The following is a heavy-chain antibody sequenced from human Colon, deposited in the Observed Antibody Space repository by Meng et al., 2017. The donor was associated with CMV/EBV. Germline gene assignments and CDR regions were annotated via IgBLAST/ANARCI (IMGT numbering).Heavy chain of an antibody. CDR3: ARAPDIGGRPPGPFQY. CDR1: GVSLGGFY. Sequence: QLQHFRAVLSQRSGPLSLPCAVYGVSLGGFYWILIPPTPGKVLELIGDINHSGSTNYHPSLKRRVTISVDTSKNQFSLNLSSVTAADTAVYYCARAPDIGGRPPGPFQYWSQGALVTVSS. D-gene: IGHD5-12*01. CDR2: INHSGST. J-gene: IGHJ4*02. V-gene: IGHV4-34*01.